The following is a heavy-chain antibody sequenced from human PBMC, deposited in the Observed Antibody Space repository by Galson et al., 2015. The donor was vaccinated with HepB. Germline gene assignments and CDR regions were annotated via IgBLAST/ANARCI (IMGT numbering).Heavy chain of an antibody. Sequence: SLRLSCAVSGFTFNRYGMHWVRQAPGKGLEWVALIRSNGSNRYYSNSVMGRFTISRDNSKNTLYLQMNSLRAEDTAVYYCAREWAIAAPASFDLWGHGTLVTVSS. CDR2: IRSNGSNR. V-gene: IGHV3-33*01. J-gene: IGHJ4*01. CDR1: GFTFNRYG. D-gene: IGHD6-25*01. CDR3: AREWAIAAPASFDL.